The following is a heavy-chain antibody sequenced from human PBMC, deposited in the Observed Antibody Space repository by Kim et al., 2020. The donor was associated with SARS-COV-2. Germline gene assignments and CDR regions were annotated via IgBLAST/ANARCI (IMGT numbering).Heavy chain of an antibody. Sequence: GGSLRLSCAASGFTFSSYAMSWVRQAPGKGLEWVSAISGSGGSTYYADSVKGRFTISRDNSKNTLYLQMNSLRAEDTAVYYCAKSIKWELLLDYYYYGMDVWGQGTTVTVSS. V-gene: IGHV3-23*01. J-gene: IGHJ6*02. D-gene: IGHD1-26*01. CDR3: AKSIKWELLLDYYYYGMDV. CDR2: ISGSGGST. CDR1: GFTFSSYA.